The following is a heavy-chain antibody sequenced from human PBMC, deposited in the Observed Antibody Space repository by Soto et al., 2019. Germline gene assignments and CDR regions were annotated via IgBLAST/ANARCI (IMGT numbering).Heavy chain of an antibody. Sequence: PGGSLRLSCAASGFTASSYAMSWVRQAPGKGLEWVSAISGSGGSTYYADSVKGRFTISRDNSKNTLYLQMNSLRAEDTAVYYCAKDRGMVRGVIPEYYFDYWGQGTLVTVSS. V-gene: IGHV3-23*01. J-gene: IGHJ4*02. D-gene: IGHD3-10*01. CDR3: AKDRGMVRGVIPEYYFDY. CDR2: ISGSGGST. CDR1: GFTASSYA.